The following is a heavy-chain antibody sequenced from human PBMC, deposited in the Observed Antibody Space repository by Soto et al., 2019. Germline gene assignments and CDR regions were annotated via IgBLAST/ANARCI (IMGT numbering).Heavy chain of an antibody. J-gene: IGHJ4*02. CDR3: TGGYGGSVRDY. CDR2: IRSKSNSYAT. V-gene: IGHV3-73*01. Sequence: EVQLVESGGGLVQPGGSLKLSCAVSGFTFSGSAMHWVRQASGKGLEWVGRIRSKSNSYATAYAASVKGRFTISTDDSKTTAYLQMNSLKTEDTAVYYCTGGYGGSVRDYWGQGTLVTVSS. CDR1: GFTFSGSA. D-gene: IGHD4-17*01.